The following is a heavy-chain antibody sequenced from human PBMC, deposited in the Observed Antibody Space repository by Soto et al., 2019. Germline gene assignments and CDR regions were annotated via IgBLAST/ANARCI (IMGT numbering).Heavy chain of an antibody. Sequence: GGSLRLSCAASGFTFSSYAMSWVRQAPGKGLEWVSAISGSGGSTDYTDSVKGRFTISRDNSKNTLYLQMNSLRAEDTAVYYCAKGSGSSAYYYYMDVWGKGTTVTVSS. D-gene: IGHD6-19*01. CDR3: AKGSGSSAYYYYMDV. CDR2: ISGSGGST. CDR1: GFTFSSYA. V-gene: IGHV3-23*01. J-gene: IGHJ6*03.